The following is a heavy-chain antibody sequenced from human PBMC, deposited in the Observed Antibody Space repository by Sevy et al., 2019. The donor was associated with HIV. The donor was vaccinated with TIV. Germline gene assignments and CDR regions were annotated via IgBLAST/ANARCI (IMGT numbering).Heavy chain of an antibody. CDR2: ISNSGTTI. V-gene: IGHV3-48*03. CDR3: ARDLPPSATTVTHFDY. J-gene: IGHJ4*02. Sequence: GGSLRLSCAASGFTFSSYEMNWVRQALGKGLEWVSYISNSGTTISYSDSVRGRFSISRDNARNSLYLQMNSLRAEDTAVYYCARDLPPSATTVTHFDYWGQGTLVTVSS. D-gene: IGHD4-17*01. CDR1: GFTFSSYE.